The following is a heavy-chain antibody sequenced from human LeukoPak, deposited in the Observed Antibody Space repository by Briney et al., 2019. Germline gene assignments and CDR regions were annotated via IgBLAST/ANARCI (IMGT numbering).Heavy chain of an antibody. CDR2: IIPIFGTA. Sequence: SVKVSCKASGGTFSSYAISWVRQAPGQGLKWMGGIIPIFGTANYAQKFQGRVTITADESTSTAYMELSSLRSEDTAVYYCARVGRYCSGGSCSSHYYMDVWGKGTTVTISS. J-gene: IGHJ6*03. D-gene: IGHD2-15*01. CDR3: ARVGRYCSGGSCSSHYYMDV. V-gene: IGHV1-69*13. CDR1: GGTFSSYA.